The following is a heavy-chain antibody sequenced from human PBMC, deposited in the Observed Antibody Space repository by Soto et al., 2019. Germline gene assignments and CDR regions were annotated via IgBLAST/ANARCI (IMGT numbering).Heavy chain of an antibody. Sequence: QVQLQESGPGLVKPSQTLSLTCTVSGGSITRGDYYWSWIRQPPGKGREWSAYIYDSGNTYYNPPLKSRGTISIDTSKNPFSLKLGSVTAADTAVYDCARDNGSGPSWFDPWGQGTLVTVSS. V-gene: IGHV4-30-4*01. CDR2: IYDSGNT. CDR3: ARDNGSGPSWFDP. J-gene: IGHJ5*02. CDR1: GGSITRGDYY. D-gene: IGHD3-10*01.